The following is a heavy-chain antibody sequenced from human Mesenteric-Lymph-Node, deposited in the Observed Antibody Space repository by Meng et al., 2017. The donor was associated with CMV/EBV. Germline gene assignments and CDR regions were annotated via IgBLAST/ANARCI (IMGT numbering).Heavy chain of an antibody. CDR2: INPSSGGT. J-gene: IGHJ4*02. CDR3: ARGEYYDFWSGYYYFDY. D-gene: IGHD3-3*01. CDR1: YTFTGYY. V-gene: IGHV1-2*02. Sequence: YTFTGYYMHWVRQAPGQGLEWMGWINPSSGGTNYAQKFQGRVTMTRDTSISTAYMELSRLRSDDTAVYYCARGEYYDFWSGYYYFDYWGQGTLVTVSS.